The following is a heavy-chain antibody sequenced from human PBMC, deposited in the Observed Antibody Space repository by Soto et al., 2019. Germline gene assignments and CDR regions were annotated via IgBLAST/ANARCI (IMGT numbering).Heavy chain of an antibody. CDR1: GFSLNSRGVG. CDR2: VYWDDDK. Sequence: QITLRESGPALVKPTQTLTLTCTFSGFSLNSRGVGVGWVRQPPGKALEWLAIVYWDDDKRYRPSLRSRLSIRKDTPKYQVVLTSTNTDPVDTATYYCVHRGPVDETGLGFDFWGHGSLVTFSS. V-gene: IGHV2-5*02. D-gene: IGHD3-9*01. CDR3: VHRGPVDETGLGFDF. J-gene: IGHJ4*01.